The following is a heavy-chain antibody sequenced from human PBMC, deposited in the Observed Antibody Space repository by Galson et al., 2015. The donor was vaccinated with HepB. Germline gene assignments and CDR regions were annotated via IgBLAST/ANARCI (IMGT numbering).Heavy chain of an antibody. V-gene: IGHV3-30*04. J-gene: IGHJ4*02. CDR1: GFTFSSYA. Sequence: SLRLSCAASGFTFSSYAMHWVRQAPGKGLEWVTVISNDGSNKYCADSVKGRFTISRDNSKNTLYLQMNSLRAEDTAVYYCAGGYGYGAAYWGQGTLVTVSS. CDR2: ISNDGSNK. CDR3: AGGYGYGAAY. D-gene: IGHD5-18*01.